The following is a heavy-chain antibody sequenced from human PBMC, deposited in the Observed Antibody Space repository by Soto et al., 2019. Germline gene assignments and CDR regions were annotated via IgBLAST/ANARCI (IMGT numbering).Heavy chain of an antibody. J-gene: IGHJ4*02. CDR3: GRSVRGHVVKYFDY. D-gene: IGHD3-10*01. CDR2: THYRSKWYN. V-gene: IGHV6-1*01. CDR1: GDTVSSNSAA. Sequence: SQTLSLTCAISGDTVSSNSAAWNWIRQSPSRGLEWPGRTHYRSKWYNDYAVSVKSRITINPDTSKNQFSLQLNSVTPEDTAVYYCGRSVRGHVVKYFDYWGQGTLVTVSS.